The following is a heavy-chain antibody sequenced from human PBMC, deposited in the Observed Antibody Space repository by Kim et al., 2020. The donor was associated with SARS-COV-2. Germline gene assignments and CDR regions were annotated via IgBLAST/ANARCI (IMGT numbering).Heavy chain of an antibody. CDR3: ARQSGSPFRVVRGVPLGMDV. Sequence: SETLSLTCTVSGGSISSSSYYWGWIRQPPGKGLEWIGSIYYSGSTYYNPSLKSRVTISVDTSKNQFSLKLSSVTAADTAVYYCARQSGSPFRVVRGVPLGMDVWGQGTTVTVSS. CDR1: GGSISSSSYY. V-gene: IGHV4-39*01. CDR2: IYYSGST. D-gene: IGHD3-10*01. J-gene: IGHJ6*02.